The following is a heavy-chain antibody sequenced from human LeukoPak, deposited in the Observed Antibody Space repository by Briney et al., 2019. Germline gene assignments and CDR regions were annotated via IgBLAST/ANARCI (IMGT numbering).Heavy chain of an antibody. CDR2: IYTSGST. CDR1: GGSISSYY. CDR3: AREASKGLGGRGPFDY. J-gene: IGHJ4*02. D-gene: IGHD1-26*01. V-gene: IGHV4-4*07. Sequence: SETLSLTCTVSGGSISSYYWSWLRQPPGKGLEWIGRIYTSGSTNYNPSLKSRVTISVDTSKNQLSLNLSSVTAADTAVYYCAREASKGLGGRGPFDYWGQGTLVTVSS.